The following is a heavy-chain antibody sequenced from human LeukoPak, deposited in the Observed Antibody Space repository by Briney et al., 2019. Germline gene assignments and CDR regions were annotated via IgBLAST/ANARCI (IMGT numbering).Heavy chain of an antibody. J-gene: IGHJ3*02. CDR1: GFTFSISG. CDR3: AKDGEWTFDI. D-gene: IGHD3-3*01. Sequence: PGGSLRLSCAASGFTFSISGMHWVRQAPGEGLEWVAFIGRGASTKYYADSVKGRFTISGDSSYNTAYLQMNSLGAEDTAIYYCAKDGEWTFDIWGQGTMVTVSS. CDR2: IGRGASTK. V-gene: IGHV3-30*02.